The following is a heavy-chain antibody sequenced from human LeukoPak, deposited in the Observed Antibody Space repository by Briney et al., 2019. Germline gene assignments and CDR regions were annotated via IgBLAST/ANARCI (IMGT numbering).Heavy chain of an antibody. V-gene: IGHV3-21*01. CDR2: ISTSSSYI. CDR3: ARGTLNIPGEHGAFDY. J-gene: IGHJ4*02. CDR1: GFTFSSYS. D-gene: IGHD1-14*01. Sequence: GRSLRLSCAASGFTFSSYSMNWVRQAPGKGLEWVSSISTSSSYIHYADSVKGRFTISRDNAKNSLYLQMNSLRAEDTAVYYCARGTLNIPGEHGAFDYWGQGTLVTVSS.